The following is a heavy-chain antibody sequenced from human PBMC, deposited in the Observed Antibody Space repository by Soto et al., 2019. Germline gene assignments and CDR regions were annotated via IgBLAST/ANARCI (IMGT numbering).Heavy chain of an antibody. CDR2: ISSSSSTI. D-gene: IGHD1-26*01. CDR1: GFTFSSYS. J-gene: IGHJ5*02. CDR3: ARDQEQYYMRGANWFDP. V-gene: IGHV3-48*02. Sequence: GGSLRLSCAASGFTFSSYSMNWVRQAPGKGLEWVSYISSSSSTIYYADSVKDRFTISRDNAKNSLYLQMNSLRDEDTAVYYCARDQEQYYMRGANWFDPWGQGTLVTVSS.